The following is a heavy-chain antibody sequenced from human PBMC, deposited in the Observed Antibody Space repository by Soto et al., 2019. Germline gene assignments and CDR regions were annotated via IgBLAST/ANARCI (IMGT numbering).Heavy chain of an antibody. D-gene: IGHD4-17*01. CDR2: IYYSGST. CDR1: GGSISSYY. CDR3: ARDSLGGIFGDYAGRYSYGMDV. V-gene: IGHV4-59*01. J-gene: IGHJ6*02. Sequence: AETLSLTCTVSGGSISSYYWSWIRQPPGKGLEWIGYIYYSGSTNYNPSLKSRVTISVDTSKNQFSLKLSSVTAADTAVYYCARDSLGGIFGDYAGRYSYGMDVWGQGTTVTV.